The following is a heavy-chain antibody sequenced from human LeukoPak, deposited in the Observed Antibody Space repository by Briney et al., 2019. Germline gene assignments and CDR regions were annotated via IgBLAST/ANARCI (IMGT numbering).Heavy chain of an antibody. J-gene: IGHJ6*02. V-gene: IGHV3-11*01. CDR2: ISSSGSTI. CDR3: ARVTDDYVWGSYRYFNYYGMDV. Sequence: PGGSLRLSCAASGFTFSDYYMSWIRQAPGKGLEWVSYISSSGSTIYYADSVKGRFTISRDNAKNSLYLQMNSLRAEDTAVYYCARVTDDYVWGSYRYFNYYGMDVWGQGTTVTGSS. D-gene: IGHD3-16*02. CDR1: GFTFSDYY.